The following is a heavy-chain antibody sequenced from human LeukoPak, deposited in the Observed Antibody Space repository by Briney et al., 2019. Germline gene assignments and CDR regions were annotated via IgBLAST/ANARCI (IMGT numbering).Heavy chain of an antibody. CDR2: INPNSGGT. D-gene: IGHD3-10*01. V-gene: IGHV1-2*02. J-gene: IGHJ6*02. CDR1: GYTFTGYY. CDR3: ARDGSGSYYNEYYYYGMDV. Sequence: ASVKVSCKASGYTFTGYYMHWVRQAPGQGLEWMGWINPNSGGTNYAQKFQGRVTMTRDTSISTAHMELSRLRSDDTAVYYCARDGSGSYYNEYYYYGMDVWGQGTTVTVSS.